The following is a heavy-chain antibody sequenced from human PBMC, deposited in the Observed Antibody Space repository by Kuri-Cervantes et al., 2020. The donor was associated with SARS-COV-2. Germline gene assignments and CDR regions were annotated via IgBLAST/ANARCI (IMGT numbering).Heavy chain of an antibody. J-gene: IGHJ4*01. CDR1: GCTFTGYY. V-gene: IGHV1-2*02. CDR2: INPNSGGT. D-gene: IGHD3-10*01. Sequence: ASVKVSCKASGCTFTGYYMHWVRQAPGQGLEWMGWINPNSGGTNYAQKFQGRVTMTRDTSISTAYMELSRLRSDDTAVYYCARGAIFRDTGGWYFDYWGQGTLVTVSS. CDR3: ARGAIFRDTGGWYFDY.